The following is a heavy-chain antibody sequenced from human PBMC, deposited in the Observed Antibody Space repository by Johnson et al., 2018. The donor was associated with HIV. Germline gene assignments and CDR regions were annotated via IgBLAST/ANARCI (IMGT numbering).Heavy chain of an antibody. CDR3: AKDGYSSSWYPYAFDI. CDR2: ISWKSGSI. V-gene: IGHV3-9*01. Sequence: VQLVESGGGLVQPGRSLRLSCAASGFTFDDYAMHWVRQAPGKGLEWVSGISWKSGSICYADSVKARFTISRDNAKNSLYLQMNSLRAEDTALYYCAKDGYSSSWYPYAFDIWGQGTMVTVSS. CDR1: GFTFDDYA. D-gene: IGHD6-13*01. J-gene: IGHJ3*02.